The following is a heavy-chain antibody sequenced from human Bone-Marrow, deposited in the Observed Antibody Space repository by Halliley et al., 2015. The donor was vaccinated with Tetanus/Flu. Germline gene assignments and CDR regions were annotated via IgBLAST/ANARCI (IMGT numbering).Heavy chain of an antibody. D-gene: IGHD2-15*01. CDR1: GYSFSSYW. V-gene: IGHV5-51*01. CDR3: ARSYSFCPHAMDV. Sequence: VQLVQSGAEVKKPGESLKISCKGSGYSFSSYWIGWVRQMPGKGLEWMGVIHPGDSDTRYGPSFEGQVTISADKPVSTAYPQWINLKASDTAIYYCARSYSFCPHAMDVWGQGTTVTVSS. CDR2: IHPGDSDT. J-gene: IGHJ6*02.